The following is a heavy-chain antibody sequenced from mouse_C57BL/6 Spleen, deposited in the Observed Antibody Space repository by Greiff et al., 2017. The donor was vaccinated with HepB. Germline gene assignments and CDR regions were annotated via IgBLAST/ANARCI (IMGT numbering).Heavy chain of an antibody. CDR1: GYTFTSYW. Sequence: QVHVKQPGAELVKPGASVKMSCKASGYTFTSYWITWVKPRPGQGLEWIGDIYPGSGSTNYNEKFKSKATLTVDTSSSTAYMQLSSLTSEDSAVYYCARKYYYGSSYYFDYWGQGTTLTVSS. J-gene: IGHJ2*01. CDR3: ARKYYYGSSYYFDY. CDR2: IYPGSGST. D-gene: IGHD1-1*01. V-gene: IGHV1-55*01.